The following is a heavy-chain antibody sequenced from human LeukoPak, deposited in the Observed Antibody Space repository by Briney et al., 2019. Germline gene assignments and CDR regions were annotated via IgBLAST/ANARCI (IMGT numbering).Heavy chain of an antibody. CDR1: GFTFSSYG. J-gene: IGHJ6*02. CDR2: IWYDGTNK. V-gene: IGHV3-33*01. Sequence: GTSLRLSCAASGFTFSSYGMHWVRQAPGKGLEWVALIWYDGTNKYYADSVKGRFTISRDNSKNTLYLQMNSLRAEDTALYYCAREITGTGYYGMDVWGQGTTVTVSS. D-gene: IGHD1/OR15-1a*01. CDR3: AREITGTGYYGMDV.